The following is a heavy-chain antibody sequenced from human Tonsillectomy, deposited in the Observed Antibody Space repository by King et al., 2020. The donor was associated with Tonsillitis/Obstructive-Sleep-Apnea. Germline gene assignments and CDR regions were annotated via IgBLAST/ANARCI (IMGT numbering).Heavy chain of an antibody. CDR1: GGSISSTSYY. D-gene: IGHD3-16*01. V-gene: IGHV4-39*01. Sequence: LQLQESGPGLVKPSETLSLTCTVSGGSISSTSYYWGWIRQPPGKGLEWIGSIYYSGSTYYNPSLKSRVTISVDTSKNQFSLKLSSVTAAETAVYYFARHGGSPHLNWFDPWGQGTLVTVSS. J-gene: IGHJ5*02. CDR3: ARHGGSPHLNWFDP. CDR2: IYYSGST.